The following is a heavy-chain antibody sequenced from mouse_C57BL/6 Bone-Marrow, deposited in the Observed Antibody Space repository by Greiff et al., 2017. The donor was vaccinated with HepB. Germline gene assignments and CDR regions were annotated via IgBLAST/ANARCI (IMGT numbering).Heavy chain of an antibody. CDR2: IDPSDSYT. J-gene: IGHJ3*01. D-gene: IGHD3-3*01. CDR3: ACGGLFAY. V-gene: IGHV1-59*01. Sequence: QVQLQQPGAELVRPGTSVKLSCKASGYTFTSYWMHWVKQRPGQGLEWIGVIDPSDSYTNYNQKFKGKATLTVDTYSSTAYMQLSSLTSEDSAVEYCACGGLFAYWGQGTRVTVSA. CDR1: GYTFTSYW.